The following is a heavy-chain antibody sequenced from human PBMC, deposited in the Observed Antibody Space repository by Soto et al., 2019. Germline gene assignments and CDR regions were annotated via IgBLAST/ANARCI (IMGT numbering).Heavy chain of an antibody. V-gene: IGHV3-66*01. CDR2: IYGGATS. D-gene: IGHD1-26*01. J-gene: IGHJ4*02. CDR3: ARVPPDTVGPTEYFDY. CDR1: GFTVSSYY. Sequence: EVQLVESGGDVVQPGGSLRLSCAASGFTVSSYYMSWVRQAPGKGLEWVSVIYGGATSYYADSVEGRFTISRDNSKNTLYLQMNSLRAEDTAVYFCARVPPDTVGPTEYFDYWGQGTLVTVSS.